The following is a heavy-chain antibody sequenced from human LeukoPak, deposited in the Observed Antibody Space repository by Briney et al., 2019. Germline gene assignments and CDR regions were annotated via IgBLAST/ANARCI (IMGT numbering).Heavy chain of an antibody. D-gene: IGHD4-23*01. J-gene: IGHJ3*02. CDR1: GFTFSSYA. CDR3: ARDEGGNGAFDI. CDR2: ISYDGSNK. Sequence: PGGSLRLSCAASGFTFSSYAMHWVRQAPGKGLEWVAVISYDGSNKYYADSVKGRFTISRDNSKNTLYLQMNSLRAEDTAVYYCARDEGGNGAFDIWGQGTMVTVSS. V-gene: IGHV3-30-3*01.